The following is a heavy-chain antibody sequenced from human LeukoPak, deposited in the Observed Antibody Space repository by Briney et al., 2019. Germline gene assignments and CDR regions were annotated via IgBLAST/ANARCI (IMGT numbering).Heavy chain of an antibody. Sequence: ASVKVSCKASGYTFTSYYMHWVRQAPGQGLEWVGIINPSGGSTSYAHKFQGRVTMTRDTSTSTAYMELSSLRSEDTAVYYCARGTVGYGDYWGQGTLVTVSS. J-gene: IGHJ4*02. CDR3: ARGTVGYGDY. D-gene: IGHD1-26*01. V-gene: IGHV1-46*01. CDR2: INPSGGST. CDR1: GYTFTSYY.